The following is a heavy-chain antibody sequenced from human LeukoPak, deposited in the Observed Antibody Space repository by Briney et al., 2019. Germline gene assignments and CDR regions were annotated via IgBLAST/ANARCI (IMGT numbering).Heavy chain of an antibody. J-gene: IGHJ1*01. CDR3: ARYGAAAGTWYFQH. CDR2: IYYSGST. V-gene: IGHV4-59*01. CDR1: GGSISSYY. Sequence: SETLSLTCTVSGGSISSYYWSWIRQPPGKGLEWIGYIYYSGSTNYNPSLQSRVTISVDTSKNQFSLKLSSVTAADTAVYYCARYGAAAGTWYFQHWGQGTLVTVSS. D-gene: IGHD6-13*01.